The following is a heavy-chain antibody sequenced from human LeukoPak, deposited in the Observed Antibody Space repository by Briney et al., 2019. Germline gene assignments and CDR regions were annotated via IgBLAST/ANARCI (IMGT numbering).Heavy chain of an antibody. CDR3: AWDTMVDDIT. Sequence: SVKVSCKASGGTLSNFAITWVRQAPGQGLEWMGGIIPNFGSANYAQNFQGRVTITADESTSTAYMELSSLRSEDTAVYYCAWDTMVDDITWGQGTLITVSS. D-gene: IGHD4/OR15-4a*01. CDR1: GGTLSNFA. V-gene: IGHV1-69*01. J-gene: IGHJ4*02. CDR2: IIPNFGSA.